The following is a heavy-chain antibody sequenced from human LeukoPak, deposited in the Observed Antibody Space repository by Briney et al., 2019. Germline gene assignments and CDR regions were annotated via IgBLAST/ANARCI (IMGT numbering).Heavy chain of an antibody. CDR1: GFTFSNYW. CDR2: INFDGSST. J-gene: IGHJ4*02. Sequence: GGSLRLSCAASGFTFSNYWMHWVRQAPGKGLVWVSRINFDGSSTSYADSVKGRFTIFRDNAKNTLYLQMNSLRDEDTAFYFCARASYTGFDLHFDQWGQGTLVTVSS. CDR3: ARASYTGFDLHFDQ. V-gene: IGHV3-74*01. D-gene: IGHD5-12*01.